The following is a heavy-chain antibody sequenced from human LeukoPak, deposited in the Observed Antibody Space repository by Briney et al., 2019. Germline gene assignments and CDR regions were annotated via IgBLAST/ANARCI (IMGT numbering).Heavy chain of an antibody. Sequence: GGSLRLSCAASGFTFSSYWMSWVRHPPRRGLEWVANIIEDGSETYYVYSVKGPFTISRANAKNSLYLQLNSLGADDTAVYYCARNGAWGQGTLVTVSS. CDR3: ARNGA. J-gene: IGHJ5*02. CDR1: GFTFSSYW. D-gene: IGHD3-10*01. CDR2: IIEDGSET. V-gene: IGHV3-7*01.